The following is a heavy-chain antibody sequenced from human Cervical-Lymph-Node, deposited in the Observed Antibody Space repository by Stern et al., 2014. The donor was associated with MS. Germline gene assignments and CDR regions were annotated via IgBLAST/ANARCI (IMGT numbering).Heavy chain of an antibody. J-gene: IGHJ4*02. V-gene: IGHV5-51*01. CDR1: GYSFTIYY. Sequence: MQLVQSGAEVKKPGESLKISCKLSGYSFTIYYIAWVRQMPGKGLEWMGVISPYDSDTTYSPSFQGQVTISADKSITTAYLQWSSLRASDTAMYYCARHVQGFDYWGQGALVTVSS. CDR3: ARHVQGFDY. CDR2: ISPYDSDT.